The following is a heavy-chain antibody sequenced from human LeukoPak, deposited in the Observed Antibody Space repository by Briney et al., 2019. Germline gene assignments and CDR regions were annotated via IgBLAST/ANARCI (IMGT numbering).Heavy chain of an antibody. CDR2: ISAKNGKT. CDR3: ARDFFQFSVRFDS. Sequence: GASVKVSCKASGYTFTSYGISWVRQAPGQGLEWMGWISAKNGKTNYAQKFQGRVTLTTDTSTSTAYMELRSLRSDDTAVYYCARDFFQFSVRFDSWGQGTLVTVSS. CDR1: GYTFTSYG. V-gene: IGHV1-18*01. J-gene: IGHJ5*01. D-gene: IGHD2-8*01.